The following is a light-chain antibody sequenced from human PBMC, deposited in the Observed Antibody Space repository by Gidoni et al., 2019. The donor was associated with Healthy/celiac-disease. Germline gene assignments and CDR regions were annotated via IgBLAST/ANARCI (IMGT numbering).Light chain of an antibody. J-gene: IGKJ5*01. CDR1: QGIRSN. CDR3: QQYYIYPIT. CDR2: AAS. Sequence: ATRRTQSPSSFSAYTGDRVTLTCRALQGIRSNLAGYQQKPGKAPKLLIYAASPLQSGVPSRFSGSGSGTDFTLTISCLQSEDFATYYCQQYYIYPITFGQGTRLEIK. V-gene: IGKV1-8*01.